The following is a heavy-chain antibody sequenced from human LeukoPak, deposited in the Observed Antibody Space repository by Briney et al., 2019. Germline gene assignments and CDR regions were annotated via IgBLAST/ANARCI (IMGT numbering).Heavy chain of an antibody. Sequence: GEPLKFSCKGSGYSFTSYWIGLVRQLPGKGLEWMGIIYPGDSDTRYSPSFQGQVTISADKSISTAYLQWSSLKASDTAMYYCARHNASGWYILDYWGQGTLVTVSS. CDR3: ARHNASGWYILDY. CDR2: IYPGDSDT. V-gene: IGHV5-51*01. J-gene: IGHJ4*02. CDR1: GYSFTSYW. D-gene: IGHD6-19*01.